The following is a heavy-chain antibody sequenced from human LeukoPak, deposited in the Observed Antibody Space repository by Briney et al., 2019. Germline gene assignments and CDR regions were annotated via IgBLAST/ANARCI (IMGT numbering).Heavy chain of an antibody. J-gene: IGHJ4*02. V-gene: IGHV3-21*01. CDR3: ARSPPYDFWSGYLVDFDY. CDR1: GFTFSSYW. Sequence: GGSLRLSCAASGFTFSSYWMSWVRQAPGKGLEWVSSISSSSSYIYYADSVKGRFTISRDNAKNSLYLQMNSLRAEDTAVYYCARSPPYDFWSGYLVDFDYWGQGTLVTVSS. D-gene: IGHD3-3*01. CDR2: ISSSSSYI.